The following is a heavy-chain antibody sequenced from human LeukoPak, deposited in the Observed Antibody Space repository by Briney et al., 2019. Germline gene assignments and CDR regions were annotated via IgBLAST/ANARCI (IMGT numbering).Heavy chain of an antibody. D-gene: IGHD5-12*01. CDR2: ISSSGSTI. CDR3: ARDGGIVATITFDY. J-gene: IGHJ4*02. CDR1: GFTFSSYE. Sequence: GGSLRLSCVASGFTFSSYEMNWVRQAPGKGLEWVSYISSSGSTIYYADSVKGRFTISRDNAKNSLYLQMNSLRAEDTAVYYCARDGGIVATITFDYWGQGTLVTVSS. V-gene: IGHV3-48*03.